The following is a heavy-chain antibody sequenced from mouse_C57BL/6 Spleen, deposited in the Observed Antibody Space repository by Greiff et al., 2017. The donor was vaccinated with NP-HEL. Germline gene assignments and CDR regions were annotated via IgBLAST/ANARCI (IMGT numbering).Heavy chain of an antibody. D-gene: IGHD1-1*01. V-gene: IGHV1-59*01. CDR2: IDPSDSYT. CDR1: GYTFTSYW. J-gene: IGHJ4*01. Sequence: VQLQQSGAELVRPGTSVKLSCKASGYTFTSYWMHWVKQRPGQGLEWIGVIDPSDSYTNYNQKFKGKATLTVDTSSSTAYMQLSSLTSEDSAVYYCARRLITTVVATGGDAMDYWGQGTSVTVSS. CDR3: ARRLITTVVATGGDAMDY.